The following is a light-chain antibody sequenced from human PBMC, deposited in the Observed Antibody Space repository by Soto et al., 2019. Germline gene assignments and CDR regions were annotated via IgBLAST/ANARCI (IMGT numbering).Light chain of an antibody. CDR3: AAWDDILFAA. CDR2: SDD. J-gene: IGLJ3*02. CDR1: NSNIGSNF. Sequence: QSVLTQPPSASGTPGQTVTISCSGNNSNIGSNFVFWYQQFPGTAPKLLIHSDDQRPSGVPDRFSGSKSGTSASLAISGLRAEDEAEYHCAAWDDILFAAFGGGIKLTVL. V-gene: IGLV1-47*02.